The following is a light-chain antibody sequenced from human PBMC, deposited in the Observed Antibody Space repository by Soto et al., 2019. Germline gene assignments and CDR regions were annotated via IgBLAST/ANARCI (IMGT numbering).Light chain of an antibody. Sequence: QSVLTQPASVSGSPGQSITVSCTGTSSDVGSYNFVSWYQQHPGKAPKLMIYEVNKWPSGVSYRFSGSKSGNTASLTISGLQAEDEADYYCCSFAGSSTWVFAGGTKVTVL. CDR2: EVN. CDR1: SSDVGSYNF. V-gene: IGLV2-23*02. CDR3: CSFAGSSTWV. J-gene: IGLJ3*02.